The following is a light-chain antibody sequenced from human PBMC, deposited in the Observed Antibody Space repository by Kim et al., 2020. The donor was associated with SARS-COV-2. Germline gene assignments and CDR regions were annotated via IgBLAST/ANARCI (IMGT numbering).Light chain of an antibody. V-gene: IGKV1-5*03. CDR2: KAS. Sequence: DIQMTQSPSTLSASVGDRVTITCRASQSISSWLAWYQQKPGKVPKLLIYKASNLQSGVPSRFSGSGSGTEFTLTITSVQPDDFAIYYCQQYDTYSRTFGQGTKVDIK. CDR1: QSISSW. CDR3: QQYDTYSRT. J-gene: IGKJ1*01.